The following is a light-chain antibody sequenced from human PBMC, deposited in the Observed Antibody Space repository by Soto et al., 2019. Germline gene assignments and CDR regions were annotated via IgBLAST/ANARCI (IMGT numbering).Light chain of an antibody. CDR2: AAS. J-gene: IGKJ5*01. CDR3: QQFNSYPLT. CDR1: QGISSY. Sequence: DIQLTQCPSLMSASVGDRVTITCRASQGISSYLAWYQQKPGNPPKLLIYAASTLQSGVPSTFSGSGSGTEFTLTISSLQPEDFATYYCQQFNSYPLTFGQGTRLEIK. V-gene: IGKV1-9*01.